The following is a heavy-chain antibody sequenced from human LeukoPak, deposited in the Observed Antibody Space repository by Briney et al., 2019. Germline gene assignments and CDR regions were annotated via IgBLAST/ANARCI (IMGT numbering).Heavy chain of an antibody. Sequence: GRSLRLSCAAAGFSLSDYYMSCIRQAPGKWLEWVSYISSSSIYTNYADSVKGRFTITRDNAKNSLYLQMNSLRAEDTAVYYCARDREYYFDPWGQGTLVTVSS. J-gene: IGHJ4*02. CDR2: ISSSSIYT. CDR3: ARDREYYFDP. CDR1: GFSLSDYY. V-gene: IGHV3-11*06.